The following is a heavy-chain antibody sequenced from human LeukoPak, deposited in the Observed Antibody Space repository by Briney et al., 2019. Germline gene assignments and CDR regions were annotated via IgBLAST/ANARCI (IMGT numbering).Heavy chain of an antibody. V-gene: IGHV1-46*01. Sequence: ASVKVSCKTSGYTFTSYYIHWVRQAPGQGLEWMGVINPSGGSTGYPQKFQGRVTMTRDTSTSTVYMELSSLRFEDTAVYYCARDRAVAGFRFDYSGQGTLVTVSS. CDR3: ARDRAVAGFRFDY. J-gene: IGHJ4*02. D-gene: IGHD6-19*01. CDR2: INPSGGST. CDR1: GYTFTSYY.